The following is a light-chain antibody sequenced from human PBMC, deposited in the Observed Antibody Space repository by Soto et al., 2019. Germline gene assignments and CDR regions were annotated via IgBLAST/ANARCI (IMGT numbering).Light chain of an antibody. CDR1: NIGIKS. CDR3: HVWDSSSDPVV. Sequence: SYELTQPPSVSVAPGQTARITCGGKNIGIKSVHWYQQKPGQAPVLVVYDDSDRPSGIPERFSGSNSGNTATLTISRFEAGDEADYYCHVWDSSSDPVVFCGGTKVTV. J-gene: IGLJ2*01. CDR2: DDS. V-gene: IGLV3-21*02.